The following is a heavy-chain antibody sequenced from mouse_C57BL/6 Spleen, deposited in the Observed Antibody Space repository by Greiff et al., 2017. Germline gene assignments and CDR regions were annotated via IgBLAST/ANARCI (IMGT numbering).Heavy chain of an antibody. Sequence: QVQLKQSGAELVRPGASVTLSCKASGYTFTDYEMHWVKQTPVHGLEWIGAIDPETGGTAYNQKFKGKAILTADKSSSTAYMELRSLTSEDSAVYYCTRDYGSSYRYAMDYWGQGTSVTVSS. J-gene: IGHJ4*01. CDR3: TRDYGSSYRYAMDY. V-gene: IGHV1-15*01. CDR1: GYTFTDYE. CDR2: IDPETGGT. D-gene: IGHD1-1*01.